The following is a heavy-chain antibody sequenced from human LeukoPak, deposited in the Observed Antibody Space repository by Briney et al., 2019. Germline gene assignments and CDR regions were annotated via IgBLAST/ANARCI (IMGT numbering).Heavy chain of an antibody. CDR3: AREGSYSPDGMDV. V-gene: IGHV1-69*13. J-gene: IGHJ6*02. CDR1: GGTFSSYA. Sequence: SVKVSCKASGGTFSSYAISWVRQAPGQGLEWMGGIIPIFGTANYAQKFQGRVTITADESTSTAYMELSSLRSEDTAVCYCAREGSYSPDGMDVWGQGTTVTVSS. D-gene: IGHD1-26*01. CDR2: IIPIFGTA.